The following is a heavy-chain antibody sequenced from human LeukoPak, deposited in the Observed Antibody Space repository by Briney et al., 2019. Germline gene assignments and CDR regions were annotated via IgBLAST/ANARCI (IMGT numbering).Heavy chain of an antibody. Sequence: SETLSLTCAVYGGSFSGYYWSWIRQPPGKGLEWIGEINHSGSTNYNPSLKSRVTISVDTSKNQFSLKLSSVTAADTAVYYCAKSDDYGAEYYFDYWGQGTLVTVSS. CDR3: AKSDDYGAEYYFDY. V-gene: IGHV4-34*01. CDR1: GGSFSGYY. D-gene: IGHD4-17*01. J-gene: IGHJ4*02. CDR2: INHSGST.